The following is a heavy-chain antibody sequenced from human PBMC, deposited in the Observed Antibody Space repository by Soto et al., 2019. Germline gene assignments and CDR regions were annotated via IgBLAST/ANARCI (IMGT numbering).Heavy chain of an antibody. CDR1: GFTFDDYA. V-gene: IGHV3-9*01. D-gene: IGHD2-2*01. Sequence: GGSLRLSCAASGFTFDDYAMHWVRQAPGKGLEWVSGISWNSGSIGYADSVKGRFTISRDNAKNSLYLQMNSLRAEDTALYYCAKDLGGHCSSTSCYGGSFDYWGQGTLVTVSS. CDR2: ISWNSGSI. CDR3: AKDLGGHCSSTSCYGGSFDY. J-gene: IGHJ4*02.